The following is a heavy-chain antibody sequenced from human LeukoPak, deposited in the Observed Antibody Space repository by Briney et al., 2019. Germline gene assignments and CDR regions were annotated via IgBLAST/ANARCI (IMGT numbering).Heavy chain of an antibody. CDR1: GYTFISYA. CDR3: ARGHGDLDY. D-gene: IGHD4-17*01. CDR2: INTNTGNP. V-gene: IGHV7-4-1*02. Sequence: GASVTVSCKASGYTFISYAMNWVRQAPGQGLEWMGWINTNTGNPTYARGFTGRFVFSLDTSVSTAYLQISSLKADDTAVYYCARGHGDLDYWGQGTLVTVSS. J-gene: IGHJ4*02.